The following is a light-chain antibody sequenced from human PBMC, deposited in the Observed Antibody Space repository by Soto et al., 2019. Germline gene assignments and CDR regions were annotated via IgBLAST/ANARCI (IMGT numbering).Light chain of an antibody. J-gene: IGKJ5*01. V-gene: IGKV3-15*01. CDR1: QNISVY. CDR2: GAS. Sequence: EIVMTQSPATLSVSPGERATLSCRASQNISVYLAWYRQKPGQGPRLLIYGASTRATGIPARFSGSGSETDFTLTISSLRSEDSAVYHCQQYNNWPITFGQGTRLEIK. CDR3: QQYNNWPIT.